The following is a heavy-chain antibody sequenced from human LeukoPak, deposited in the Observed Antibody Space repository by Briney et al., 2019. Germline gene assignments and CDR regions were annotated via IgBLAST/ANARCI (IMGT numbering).Heavy chain of an antibody. Sequence: PRGSLRLSCAASGFTFRSYDMHWVRQAPGKGLEWVAVVWYDESNKYYVDSVKGRFTISRDNSKNTLYLQMNSLRVEDTALYYCAREDSSGAFDIWGQGTMVTVSS. CDR3: AREDSSGAFDI. D-gene: IGHD3-22*01. J-gene: IGHJ3*02. CDR1: GFTFRSYD. V-gene: IGHV3-33*01. CDR2: VWYDESNK.